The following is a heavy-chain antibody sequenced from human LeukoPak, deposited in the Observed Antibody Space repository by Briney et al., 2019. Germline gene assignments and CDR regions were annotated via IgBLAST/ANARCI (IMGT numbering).Heavy chain of an antibody. V-gene: IGHV3-23*01. Sequence: PGGSLRLSCAASGFTSSSYAMSWVRQAPGKGLEWVSAISGSGGSTYYADSVKGRFTISRDNSKNMLYLQMNSLRAEDTAVYYCAKDRGVTDYFDYWGQGTLVTVSS. J-gene: IGHJ4*02. CDR2: ISGSGGST. CDR1: GFTSSSYA. D-gene: IGHD2-21*02. CDR3: AKDRGVTDYFDY.